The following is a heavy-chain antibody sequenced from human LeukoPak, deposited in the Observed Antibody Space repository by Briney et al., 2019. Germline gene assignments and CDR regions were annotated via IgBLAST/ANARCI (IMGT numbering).Heavy chain of an antibody. V-gene: IGHV3-74*01. CDR2: INDDGSDT. D-gene: IGHD2-8*01. J-gene: IGHJ5*02. CDR1: GFTFKLYW. Sequence: GGSLRLSCAVSGFTFKLYWMRWVRQAPGRGPVWVSRINDDGSDTTYADSVKGRFTTSRDDAKNMLFLQMNSLRAEDTAVYYCVRGGPSTWSWGQGTLVTVSS. CDR3: VRGGPSTWS.